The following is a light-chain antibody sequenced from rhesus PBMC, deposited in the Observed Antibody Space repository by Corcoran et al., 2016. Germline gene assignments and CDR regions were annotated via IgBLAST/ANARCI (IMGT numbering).Light chain of an antibody. CDR1: QSLLSSNGYTY. CDR2: SGS. Sequence: DIVMTQTPLSLSVTLGEPASISCRSSQSLLSSNGYTYVNWFMPKAGQFPKLLIYSGSNRASGVPERLNGSESVKEFPLKIGRVEAEDLGDYDCMQVLQLPFTFGPGTKLDIK. V-gene: IGKV2-60*01. J-gene: IGKJ3*01. CDR3: MQVLQLPFT.